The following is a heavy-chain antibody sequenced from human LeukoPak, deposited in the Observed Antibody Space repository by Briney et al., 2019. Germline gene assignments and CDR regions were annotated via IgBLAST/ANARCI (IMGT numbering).Heavy chain of an antibody. CDR2: ISYSGSN. CDR3: ARETRLHSGSYSNDAFDI. V-gene: IGHV4-59*01. J-gene: IGHJ3*02. D-gene: IGHD1-26*01. CDR1: GCTISSYY. Sequence: PSETLSLTCTVSGCTISSYYWRWIRQPPGQGLEWIGIISYSGSNNYNPSLKRGVTISLKTSKNQFSLRLSSVTAADTAVYYCARETRLHSGSYSNDAFDIWGQGTMVTVSS.